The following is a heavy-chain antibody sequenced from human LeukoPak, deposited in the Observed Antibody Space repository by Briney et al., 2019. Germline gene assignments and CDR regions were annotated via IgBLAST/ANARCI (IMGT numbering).Heavy chain of an antibody. V-gene: IGHV3-74*01. Sequence: GGSLRLSCAASGFTLNNYWMHWVRQAPGKGLVWVSRINVDGSSISYADSVKGRFTISRDNARNTLYLQMNSLRAEDTAVYYCTRIKWDLTYFDYWGQGTLVTASP. CDR3: TRIKWDLTYFDY. CDR1: GFTLNNYW. J-gene: IGHJ4*02. D-gene: IGHD1-26*01. CDR2: INVDGSSI.